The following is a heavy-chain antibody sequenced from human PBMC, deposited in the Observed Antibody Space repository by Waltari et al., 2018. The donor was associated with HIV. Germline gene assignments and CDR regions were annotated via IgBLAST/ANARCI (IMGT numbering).Heavy chain of an antibody. CDR3: ARDRSEGGGYYYYGLDV. Sequence: QVQLVESGGGVVQPGRSLRLSCGASGFTFSSYGMHWVRQAPGKWLEWVAVIWYDGTNKYYADSVKGRFTISRDNSKNTLYLQMNSLRAEDTAVYYCARDRSEGGGYYYYGLDVWGQGTTVTVSS. CDR2: IWYDGTNK. V-gene: IGHV3-33*01. D-gene: IGHD2-15*01. J-gene: IGHJ6*02. CDR1: GFTFSSYG.